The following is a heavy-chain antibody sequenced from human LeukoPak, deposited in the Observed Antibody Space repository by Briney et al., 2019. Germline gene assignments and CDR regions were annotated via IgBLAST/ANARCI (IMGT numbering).Heavy chain of an antibody. D-gene: IGHD3-22*01. V-gene: IGHV3-23*03. J-gene: IGHJ4*02. Sequence: GGSLRLSCAASGFTFSSYAMSWVRQAPGKGLECVSIIYGGGDTYYADSVKGRFTISRDNSKNTLYLQMNSLRAEDTAVYYCAKSVYYDSSGYYDYWGQGTLVTVSS. CDR3: AKSVYYDSSGYYDY. CDR2: IYGGGDT. CDR1: GFTFSSYA.